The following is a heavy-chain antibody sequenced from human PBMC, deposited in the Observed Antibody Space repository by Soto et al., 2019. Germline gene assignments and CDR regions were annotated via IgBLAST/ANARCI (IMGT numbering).Heavy chain of an antibody. CDR1: GFTFSSYS. CDR3: AKKVNSGSGSQYFDY. CDR2: FRAGGDDGTT. J-gene: IGHJ4*02. D-gene: IGHD3-10*01. Sequence: SGGSLRLSFVASGFTFSSYSMSWVRQAPGKGLEWVSGFRAGGDDGTTYYADSVKGRFTISRDNSKNTLFLQMNSLRAEDTAIYYCAKKVNSGSGSQYFDYFGQGTLVTVSS. V-gene: IGHV3-23*01.